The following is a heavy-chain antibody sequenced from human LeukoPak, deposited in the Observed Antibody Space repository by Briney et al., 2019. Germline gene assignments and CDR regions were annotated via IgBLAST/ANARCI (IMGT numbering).Heavy chain of an antibody. CDR1: GFIFTSYS. V-gene: IGHV3-48*01. J-gene: IGHJ4*02. D-gene: IGHD6-13*01. CDR2: ISSSSSTI. CDR3: ARAGSGYTSPSDY. Sequence: GGSLRLSCAASGFIFTSYSMNWVRQAPGKGLEWISYISSSSSTIYYADSVRGRFTISRDNAKNSLYLQMNRLRAEDTAVYYCARAGSGYTSPSDYWGQGTLVTVSS.